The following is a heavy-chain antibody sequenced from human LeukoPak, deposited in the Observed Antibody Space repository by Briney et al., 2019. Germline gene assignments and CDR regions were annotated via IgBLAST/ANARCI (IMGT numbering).Heavy chain of an antibody. Sequence: PGGSLRLSCAASGFTFSSYAMSWVRQAPGKGLEWASGISSSGDSTYYADSVKGRFTISRDNSKKTLYLQTNSLRAEDTAVYYCARGRYCSSTSCYIDYWGQGTLVTVSS. V-gene: IGHV3-23*01. D-gene: IGHD2-2*02. CDR3: ARGRYCSSTSCYIDY. J-gene: IGHJ4*02. CDR2: ISSSGDST. CDR1: GFTFSSYA.